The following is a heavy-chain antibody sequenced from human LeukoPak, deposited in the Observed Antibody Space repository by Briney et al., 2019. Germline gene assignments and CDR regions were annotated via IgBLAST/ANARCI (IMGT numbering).Heavy chain of an antibody. Sequence: GESLKISCKGSGYSFNIYWIGWVRQMPGKGLEWMGIIYPGGSDSRYSPPFQGQVTISADTSISTAYLQWSSLKASDTAMYYCARYTDERAFHIWGQGTLVTVSS. J-gene: IGHJ3*02. CDR2: IYPGGSDS. V-gene: IGHV5-51*01. CDR1: GYSFNIYW. CDR3: ARYTDERAFHI. D-gene: IGHD2-2*02.